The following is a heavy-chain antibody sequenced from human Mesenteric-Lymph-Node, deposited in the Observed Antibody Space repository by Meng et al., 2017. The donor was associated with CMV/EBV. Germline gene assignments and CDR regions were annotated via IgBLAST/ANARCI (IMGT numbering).Heavy chain of an antibody. CDR1: GYSIIGGFY. J-gene: IGHJ6*02. CDR3: ARAVVATEGYYYYYYGMDV. V-gene: IGHV4-38-2*02. D-gene: IGHD5-12*01. Sequence: SETLSLTCSVSGYSIIGGFYWGWIRQPPGKGLEWIGSFLHSGSTYYNPSLRSRITISVDTSKNQFSLRLSSVTAADTAVYYCARAVVATEGYYYYYYGMDVWGQGTTVTVSS. CDR2: FLHSGST.